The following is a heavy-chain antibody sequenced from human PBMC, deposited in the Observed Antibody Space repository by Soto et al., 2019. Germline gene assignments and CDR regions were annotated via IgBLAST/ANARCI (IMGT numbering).Heavy chain of an antibody. J-gene: IGHJ3*02. D-gene: IGHD1-1*01. CDR2: INHSGST. V-gene: IGHV4-34*01. CDR3: ARGRRVGGWYKNAFDI. Sequence: TLSLTCAVYGGSFSGYYWSWIRQPPGKGLEWIGEINHSGSTNYNPSLKSRVTISVDTSKNQFSLKLSSVTAADTAVYYCARGRRVGGWYKNAFDIWGQGTMVTVSS. CDR1: GGSFSGYY.